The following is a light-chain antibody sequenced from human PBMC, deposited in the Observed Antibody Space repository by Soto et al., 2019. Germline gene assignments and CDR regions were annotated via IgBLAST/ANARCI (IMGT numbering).Light chain of an antibody. J-gene: IGLJ2*01. CDR3: CSYAGSSPVV. V-gene: IGLV2-23*01. CDR1: SSDVGSYNL. Sequence: QSVLTQPASVSGSPGQSITISCTGTSSDVGSYNLVSWYQQHPGKAPKLMIYEATKRPSGLSNRFSGSKSGNTASLTISGLQAEDEADYYCCSYAGSSPVVFGAGTKLTVL. CDR2: EAT.